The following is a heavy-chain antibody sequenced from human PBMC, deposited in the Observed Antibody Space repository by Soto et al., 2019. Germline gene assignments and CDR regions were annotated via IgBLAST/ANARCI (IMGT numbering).Heavy chain of an antibody. CDR3: ARHFPKSRGGWLPGYFDY. Sequence: PSETLSLTCTISGSSISSSSHYWGWIRQPPGKGLEWIGNIYYSGSTDSNPSLKGRLTISVDTSKNQFSLKLSSVIAADTAVYYCARHFPKSRGGWLPGYFDYWGKETLFTVSS. V-gene: IGHV4-39*01. CDR2: IYYSGST. J-gene: IGHJ4*02. CDR1: GSSISSSSHY. D-gene: IGHD6-19*01.